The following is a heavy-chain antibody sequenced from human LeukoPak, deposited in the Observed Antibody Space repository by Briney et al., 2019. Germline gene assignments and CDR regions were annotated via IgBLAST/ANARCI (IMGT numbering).Heavy chain of an antibody. CDR1: GYTFTSYD. Sequence: ASVKVSCKASGYTFTSYDINWVRQATGQGLEWMGWMNPNSGNTGYAQRFQGRVTMTRDTSISTAYMELNSLTSEDTAVYYCAKNVRDTGTFDYWGQGTLVTVSS. D-gene: IGHD5-18*01. CDR2: MNPNSGNT. J-gene: IGHJ4*02. CDR3: AKNVRDTGTFDY. V-gene: IGHV1-8*01.